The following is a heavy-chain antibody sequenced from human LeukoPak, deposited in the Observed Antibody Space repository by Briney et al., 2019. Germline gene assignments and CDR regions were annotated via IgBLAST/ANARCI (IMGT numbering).Heavy chain of an antibody. CDR3: ARGGGGVVRNGLDV. CDR2: VSGDGTTT. CDR1: GFAFSTYW. D-gene: IGHD2-15*01. V-gene: IGHV3-74*01. J-gene: IGHJ6*02. Sequence: GGSLRLSCAASGFAFSTYWMHWVRQAPGKGLVGVSRVSGDGTTTNYADSVKGRFSISRDNAKNTLFLQVSSLTDEDTAVYYCARGGGGVVRNGLDVWGLGTTVTVSS.